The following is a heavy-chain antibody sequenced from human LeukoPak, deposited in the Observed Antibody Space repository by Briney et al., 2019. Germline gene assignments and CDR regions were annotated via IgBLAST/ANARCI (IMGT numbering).Heavy chain of an antibody. CDR3: AREYMGGKGDY. CDR2: ISYDGSNK. Sequence: PGGSLRLSCAASGFTFSSYAMHWVRQAPDKGLEWVAVISYDGSNKYYADSVKGRFTISRDNSKNTLYLQMNSLRAEDTAVYYCAREYMGGKGDYWGQGTLVTVSS. V-gene: IGHV3-30-3*01. D-gene: IGHD1-1*01. CDR1: GFTFSSYA. J-gene: IGHJ4*02.